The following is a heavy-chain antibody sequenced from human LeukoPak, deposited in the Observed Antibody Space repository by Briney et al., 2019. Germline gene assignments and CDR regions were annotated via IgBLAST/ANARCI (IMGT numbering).Heavy chain of an antibody. J-gene: IGHJ4*02. CDR1: GFSFSSYS. Sequence: GGSLRLSCVASGFSFSSYSMSWVRQAPGKGLEWVSSISYSSSYIYYADSVKGRFTISRDNARNSLYLQMNSLRAEDTAVYYCVRDFNLHDYWGQGTLVTVSS. V-gene: IGHV3-21*01. CDR2: ISYSSSYI. CDR3: VRDFNLHDY.